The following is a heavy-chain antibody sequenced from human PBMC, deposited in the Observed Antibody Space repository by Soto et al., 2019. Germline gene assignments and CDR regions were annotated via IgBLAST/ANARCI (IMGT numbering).Heavy chain of an antibody. J-gene: IGHJ6*02. V-gene: IGHV4-4*02. CDR2: IYHSGST. Sequence: PSETLSLTSAVSGGSIISSNSWSWVRQPPGKGQEWIGEIYHSGSTNYNPSLKSRVTISVDKSKNQFSLKLSSVTAADTAVYYCARADRRVILEWDYYYYGMDVWGQVTTVTVSS. CDR3: ARADRRVILEWDYYYYGMDV. D-gene: IGHD3-3*01. CDR1: GGSIISSNS.